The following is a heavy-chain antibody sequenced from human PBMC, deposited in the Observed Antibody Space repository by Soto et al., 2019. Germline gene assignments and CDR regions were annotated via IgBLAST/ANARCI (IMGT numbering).Heavy chain of an antibody. CDR2: IKQDGSEK. D-gene: IGHD5-12*01. V-gene: IGHV3-7*01. Sequence: GGSLRLSCAASGFTFSSYWMSWVRQAPGKGLEWVANIKQDGSEKYYVDSVKGRFTISRDNAKNSLYLQMNSLRAEDTAVYYCARAPLVGYSGYDPYWYFDLWGRGTLVTVSS. CDR3: ARAPLVGYSGYDPYWYFDL. CDR1: GFTFSSYW. J-gene: IGHJ2*01.